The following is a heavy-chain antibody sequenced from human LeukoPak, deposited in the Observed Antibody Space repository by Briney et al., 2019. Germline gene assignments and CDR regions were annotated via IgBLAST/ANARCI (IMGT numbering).Heavy chain of an antibody. Sequence: SQTLSLTCTVSGGSISSGSYYWSWIRQPPGKGLEWIGCIYDRGPTYYSPSLKSRITISVDRPKNQFFLNVTSVTAADTAVYYCARSRQGSGLLNYWGQGNLVAVSS. V-gene: IGHV4-30-2*01. J-gene: IGHJ4*02. CDR3: ARSRQGSGLLNY. D-gene: IGHD3-10*01. CDR1: GGSISSGSYY. CDR2: IYDRGPT.